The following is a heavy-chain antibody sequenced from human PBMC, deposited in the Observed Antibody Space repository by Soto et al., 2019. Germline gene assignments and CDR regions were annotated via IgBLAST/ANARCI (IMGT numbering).Heavy chain of an antibody. V-gene: IGHV3-74*01. Sequence: GGSLRLSCAASGFIFSSYWMHWVRQAPGKGLVWVSRINNDGSDTTYADSVKGRFTVSRDNTRNTLYLEMKSLRAEDTAVYYCSRDLTVTPVYWGQGTLVTVSS. D-gene: IGHD5-18*01. J-gene: IGHJ4*02. CDR1: GFIFSSYW. CDR3: SRDLTVTPVY. CDR2: INNDGSDT.